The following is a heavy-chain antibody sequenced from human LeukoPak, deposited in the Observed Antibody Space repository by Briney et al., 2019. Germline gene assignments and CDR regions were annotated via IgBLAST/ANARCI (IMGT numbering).Heavy chain of an antibody. CDR3: ARGLPQSYYGGNPLDY. J-gene: IGHJ4*02. CDR1: GHTHPSYG. V-gene: IGHV1-18*01. Sequence: ASVNVSCQPSGHTHPSYGISWVRQPPGPAPACMGWLNAYNGNTHYAQKLQGRVTLTTDTSTSTAYMELRSLRSDDTAVYLCARGLPQSYYGGNPLDYWGQGTLVTVSS. CDR2: LNAYNGNT. D-gene: IGHD4-23*01.